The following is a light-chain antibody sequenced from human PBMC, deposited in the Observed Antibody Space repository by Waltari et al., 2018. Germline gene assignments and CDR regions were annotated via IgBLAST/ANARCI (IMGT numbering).Light chain of an antibody. V-gene: IGLV2-11*01. Sequence: QSALTQPRSVYGSPGQSVPSSFTGTSSDVGGYHFGSCYQQHPGKAPKLMIYDVSKRPSGVPDRFSGSKSGNTASLTISGLQAEDEADYYCCSYAGSYTLAVFGGGTKLTVL. CDR2: DVS. CDR1: SSDVGGYHF. J-gene: IGLJ2*01. CDR3: CSYAGSYTLAV.